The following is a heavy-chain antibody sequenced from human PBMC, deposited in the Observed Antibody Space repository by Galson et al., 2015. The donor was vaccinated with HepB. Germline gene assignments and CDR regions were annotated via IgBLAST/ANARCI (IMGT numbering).Heavy chain of an antibody. V-gene: IGHV4-39*07. CDR1: GGSIRSSSYS. CDR2: IYYSGST. D-gene: IGHD3-10*01. Sequence: SETLSLTCTVTGGSIRSSSYSWGWIRQPPGKGLEWIGSIYYSGSTYYNPSLKSRVTISVDTSKNRFSLKLSSVTAADTAVYSCAIVAYRGVRVPDAFDIWGQGTMVTVSS. CDR3: AIVAYRGVRVPDAFDI. J-gene: IGHJ3*02.